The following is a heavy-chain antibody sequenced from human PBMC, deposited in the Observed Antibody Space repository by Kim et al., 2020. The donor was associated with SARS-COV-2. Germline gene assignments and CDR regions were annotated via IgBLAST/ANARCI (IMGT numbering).Heavy chain of an antibody. D-gene: IGHD1-26*01. CDR1: GFTVSSNY. J-gene: IGHJ4*02. CDR3: ARLEVGALDY. CDR2: IYSGGST. Sequence: GGSLRLSCAASGFTVSSNYMSWVRQAPGKGLEWVSVIYSGGSTYYADSVKGRFTISRDNSKNTLYRQMNSLRAEDTAVYYCARLEVGALDYWGQGTLVTVSS. V-gene: IGHV3-53*01.